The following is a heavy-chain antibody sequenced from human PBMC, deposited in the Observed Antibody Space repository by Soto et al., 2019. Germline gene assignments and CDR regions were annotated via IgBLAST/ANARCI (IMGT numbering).Heavy chain of an antibody. V-gene: IGHV3-23*01. CDR2: ISGSGGST. D-gene: IGHD3-22*01. CDR3: AKGTGITMIVVCHYGMDV. Sequence: EVQLLESGGGLVQPGGSLRLSCAASGFTFSSYAMSWVRQAPGKGLEWVSAISGSGGSTYYADSVKGRFTISRDNSKNTLYLQMNSVRAEDTAVYYCAKGTGITMIVVCHYGMDVWGQGGTVTVSS. CDR1: GFTFSSYA. J-gene: IGHJ6*02.